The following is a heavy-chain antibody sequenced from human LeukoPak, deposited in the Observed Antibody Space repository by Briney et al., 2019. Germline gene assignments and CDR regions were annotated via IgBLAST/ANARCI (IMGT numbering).Heavy chain of an antibody. CDR2: IKQDGSEK. Sequence: EWVANIKQDGSEKYYVDSVKGRFTISRDNAKNSLYLQMNSLRAEDTAVYYCARGGDAYFDYWGQGTLVTVSS. CDR3: ARGGDAYFDY. D-gene: IGHD2-21*02. V-gene: IGHV3-7*01. J-gene: IGHJ4*02.